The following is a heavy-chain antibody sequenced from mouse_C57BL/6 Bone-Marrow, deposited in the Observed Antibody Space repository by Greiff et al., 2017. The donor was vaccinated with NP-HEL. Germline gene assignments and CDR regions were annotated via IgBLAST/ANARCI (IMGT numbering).Heavy chain of an antibody. V-gene: IGHV1-15*01. Sequence: QVQLQHSGAELVRPGASVTLSCKASGYTFTDYEMHWVKQTPVHGLEWIGAIDPETGGTAYNQKFKGKAILTADKSSSTAYMELLSLTSEDSAVYYCTTRRGFAYWGKGTLVTVAA. D-gene: IGHD2-12*01. CDR2: IDPETGGT. CDR1: GYTFTDYE. J-gene: IGHJ3*01. CDR3: TTRRGFAY.